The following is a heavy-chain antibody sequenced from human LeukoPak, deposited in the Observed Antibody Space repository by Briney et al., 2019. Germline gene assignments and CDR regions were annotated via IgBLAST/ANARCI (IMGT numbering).Heavy chain of an antibody. Sequence: PSEALSLTCTVSGGSISSSSYYWGWIRQPPGKGLEWIGSIYYSGSTYYNPSLQSRVTISVDTSKKHFSLKLSSVTAADTALYYCARGRIAAAAAFWGQGTLVTVSS. J-gene: IGHJ4*02. D-gene: IGHD6-13*01. CDR1: GGSISSSSYY. CDR3: ARGRIAAAAAF. CDR2: IYYSGST. V-gene: IGHV4-39*07.